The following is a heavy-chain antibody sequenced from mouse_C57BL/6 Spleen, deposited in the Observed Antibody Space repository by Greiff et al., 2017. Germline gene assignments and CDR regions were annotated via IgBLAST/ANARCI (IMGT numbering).Heavy chain of an antibody. V-gene: IGHV1-82*01. J-gene: IGHJ1*03. D-gene: IGHD2-1*01. CDR2: IYPGDGDT. CDR1: GYAFTSSW. CDR3: ARLLGDCDV. Sequence: VQLLQSGPELVKPGASVKISCKASGYAFTSSWMNWVKQRPGKGLEWIGRIYPGDGDTNYNGKFKGKATLTADKSSSTAYMQLSSLTSEDSAVYLCARLLGDCDVWGKGTTVTVSS.